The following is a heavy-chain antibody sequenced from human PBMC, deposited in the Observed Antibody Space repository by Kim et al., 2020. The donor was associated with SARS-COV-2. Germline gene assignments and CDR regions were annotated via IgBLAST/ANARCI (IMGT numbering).Heavy chain of an antibody. D-gene: IGHD3-22*01. Sequence: GGSLRLSCAASGFTFSNACMSWVRQAPGKGLEWVSRIKSKTDGCTTDYAAAVKGRSTISRDDTKNTLYQQMNSLKTADTAVYYCTAVSCYYGSSGYYCDAFDIWGQGTMVTVSS. J-gene: IGHJ3*02. V-gene: IGHV3-15*01. CDR2: IKSKTDGCTT. CDR1: GFTFSNAC. CDR3: TAVSCYYGSSGYYCDAFDI.